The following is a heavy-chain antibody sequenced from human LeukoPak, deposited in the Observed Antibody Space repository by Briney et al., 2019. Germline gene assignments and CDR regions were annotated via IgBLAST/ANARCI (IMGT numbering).Heavy chain of an antibody. V-gene: IGHV3-7*01. CDR3: ASYDILTGTYFDY. J-gene: IGHJ4*02. D-gene: IGHD3-9*01. Sequence: TGGSLRLSCAASGFTFSSYWMSWVRQAPGKGLEWVANIKQDVSEKYYVDSVKGRFTISRDNAKNSLYLQMNSLRAEDTAVYYCASYDILTGTYFDYWGQGTLVTVSS. CDR2: IKQDVSEK. CDR1: GFTFSSYW.